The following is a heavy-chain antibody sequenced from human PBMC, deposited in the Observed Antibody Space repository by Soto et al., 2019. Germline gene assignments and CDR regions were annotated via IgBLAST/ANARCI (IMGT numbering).Heavy chain of an antibody. J-gene: IGHJ5*02. V-gene: IGHV3-48*01. Sequence: EVQLVESGGGLVQPGGSLRLSCAASGFTCSSYSMNWVRQAPGKGLEWVSYISSSSSTIYYSDSVKGRFTISRYNAKNSLNLQMNSLCAEDKAVYYCARHPERIAEIGWFDPWCQGTLVTVSS. CDR1: GFTCSSYS. CDR2: ISSSSSTI. CDR3: ARHPERIAEIGWFDP. D-gene: IGHD6-13*01.